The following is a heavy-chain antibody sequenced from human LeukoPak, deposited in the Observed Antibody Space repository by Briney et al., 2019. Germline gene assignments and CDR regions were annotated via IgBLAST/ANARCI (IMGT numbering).Heavy chain of an antibody. J-gene: IGHJ6*03. Sequence: SVKVSCKASGGTFSSYAISWVRQAPGQGLEWMGGIIPIFGTANYAQKFQGRVTMTTDTSTSTAYMELRSLRSDDTAVYYCARPAYSYGTYYYYMDVWGKGTTVTVSS. CDR3: ARPAYSYGTYYYYMDV. CDR2: IIPIFGTA. CDR1: GGTFSSYA. D-gene: IGHD5-18*01. V-gene: IGHV1-69*05.